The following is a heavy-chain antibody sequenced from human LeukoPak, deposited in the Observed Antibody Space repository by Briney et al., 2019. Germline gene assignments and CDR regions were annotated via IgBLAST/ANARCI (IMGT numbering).Heavy chain of an antibody. V-gene: IGHV3-7*01. CDR3: ARAKSAVLLWFGDLYDY. Sequence: PGGSLRLSCAASGFTFSSYGMHWVRQAPGKGLEWVANIKQDGSEKYYVDSVKGRFTISRDNAKNSLYLQMNSLRAEDTAVYYCARAKSAVLLWFGDLYDYWGQGTLVTVSS. D-gene: IGHD3-10*01. J-gene: IGHJ4*02. CDR2: IKQDGSEK. CDR1: GFTFSSYG.